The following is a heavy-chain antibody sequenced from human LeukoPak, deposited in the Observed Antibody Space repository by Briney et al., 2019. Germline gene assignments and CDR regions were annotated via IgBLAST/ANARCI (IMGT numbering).Heavy chain of an antibody. Sequence: TGGSLRLSCAASGFTFSSYSMNWVRQAPGKGLEWVSSISSSSSYIYYADSVKGRFTISRDNAKNSLYLQMNSLRAEDTAVYYCARDQYVWGSYRPFPFDYWGQGTPVTVSS. CDR3: ARDQYVWGSYRPFPFDY. V-gene: IGHV3-21*01. CDR2: ISSSSSYI. D-gene: IGHD3-16*02. CDR1: GFTFSSYS. J-gene: IGHJ4*02.